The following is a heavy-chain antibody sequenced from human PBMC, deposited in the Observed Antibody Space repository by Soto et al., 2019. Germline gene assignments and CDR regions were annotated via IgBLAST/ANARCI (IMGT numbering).Heavy chain of an antibody. D-gene: IGHD3-22*01. V-gene: IGHV3-33*01. J-gene: IGHJ4*02. Sequence: QVQLVESGGGVVQPGRSLRLSCAASGFTFSSYGMHWVRQAPGKGLEWVAVIWYDGSNKYYADSVMGRFTISRDNSKNTLYLQMNSLRAEDTAVYYCARGRRYYYDSSAPGDYWGQGTLVTVSS. CDR3: ARGRRYYYDSSAPGDY. CDR2: IWYDGSNK. CDR1: GFTFSSYG.